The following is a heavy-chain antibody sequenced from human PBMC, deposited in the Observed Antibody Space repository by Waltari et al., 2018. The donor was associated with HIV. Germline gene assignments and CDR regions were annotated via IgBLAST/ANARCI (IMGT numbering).Heavy chain of an antibody. Sequence: QVQLVESGGGVVQPGRSLRLSCTASGFSFSNNGMHWVRQAPGKGLEWVALMSPDGNYKTYGDSVKGRFTISRDNSKSTLYLQMNSLRAEDTAVYYCGKVDSSGFYHVVDYWGQGTLVTVSS. V-gene: IGHV3-30*18. J-gene: IGHJ4*02. CDR1: GFSFSNNG. D-gene: IGHD3-22*01. CDR2: MSPDGNYK. CDR3: GKVDSSGFYHVVDY.